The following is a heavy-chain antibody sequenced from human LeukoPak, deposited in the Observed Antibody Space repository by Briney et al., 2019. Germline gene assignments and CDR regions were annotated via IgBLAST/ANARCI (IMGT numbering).Heavy chain of an antibody. CDR1: GYTFTSYY. D-gene: IGHD6-19*01. J-gene: IGHJ4*02. CDR3: ASQSAVAAPVDY. Sequence: ASVKVSCKASGYTFTSYYMHWVRQAPGQGLEWMGIINPSGGSTSYAQKFQGRVTMTRDTSTSTVYMELSSLRSEDTAVYYCASQSAVAAPVDYWGQGTLVTVSS. V-gene: IGHV1-46*01. CDR2: INPSGGST.